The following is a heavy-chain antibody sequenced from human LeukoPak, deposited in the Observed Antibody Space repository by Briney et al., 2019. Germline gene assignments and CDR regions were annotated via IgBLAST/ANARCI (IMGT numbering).Heavy chain of an antibody. D-gene: IGHD3-10*01. Sequence: ASVTVSFTASGGTFSSYAISWVRQAPGQGLEWMGGIIPIFGTTNYAQKFQGRVTITRDTSASTAYMELSSLRSEDMAVYYCARGVISGSYYYMDVWGKGTTVTVSS. V-gene: IGHV1-69*05. J-gene: IGHJ6*03. CDR2: IIPIFGTT. CDR3: ARGVISGSYYYMDV. CDR1: GGTFSSYA.